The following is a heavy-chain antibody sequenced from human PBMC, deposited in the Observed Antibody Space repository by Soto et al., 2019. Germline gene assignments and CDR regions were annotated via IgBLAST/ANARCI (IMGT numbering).Heavy chain of an antibody. J-gene: IGHJ4*02. CDR2: FDPEDGET. CDR1: GYTLTELS. D-gene: IGHD6-19*01. Sequence: ASVKVSCKVSGYTLTELSMHWVRQAPGKGLEWMGGFDPEDGETIYAQKPQGRVTMNENTPTDTAYMELSSLRSEYTAVYYCATDLEAVAGAGLGHWGQGTLVTVSS. CDR3: ATDLEAVAGAGLGH. V-gene: IGHV1-24*01.